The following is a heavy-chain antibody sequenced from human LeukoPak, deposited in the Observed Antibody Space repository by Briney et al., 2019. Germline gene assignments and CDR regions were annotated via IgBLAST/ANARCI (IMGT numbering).Heavy chain of an antibody. CDR3: ARDPLGVLSYFDY. J-gene: IGHJ4*02. CDR1: GFIFSYYG. CDR2: IWYDGSNR. D-gene: IGHD3-16*01. Sequence: PGGSLRLACAASGFIFSYYGMTWVRQAPGKGLEWVAVIWYDGSNRYYADSLKGRFTISRDNSKNTLYLQMNSLTADDTAVYYCARDPLGVLSYFDYWGQGTLVTVSS. V-gene: IGHV3-33*01.